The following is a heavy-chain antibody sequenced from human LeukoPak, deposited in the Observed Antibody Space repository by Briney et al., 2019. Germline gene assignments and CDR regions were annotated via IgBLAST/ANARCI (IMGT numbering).Heavy chain of an antibody. D-gene: IGHD3-10*01. J-gene: IGHJ5*02. CDR2: IHPGDSDT. V-gene: IGHV5-51*01. CDR1: GYSFTSYW. CDR3: AISHYGSGSYPNWFDP. Sequence: GESLKISCKGSGYSFTSYWIGWVRQMPGKGLEWMGIIHPGDSDTRYSPSFQGQVTISADKSISTAYLQWSSLKASDTAMYYCAISHYGSGSYPNWFDPWGQGTLVTVSS.